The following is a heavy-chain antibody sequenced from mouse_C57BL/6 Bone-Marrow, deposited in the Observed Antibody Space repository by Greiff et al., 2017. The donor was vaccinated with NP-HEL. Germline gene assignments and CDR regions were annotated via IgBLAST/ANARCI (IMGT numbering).Heavy chain of an antibody. Sequence: EVKLVESGGGLVKPGGSLKLSCAASGFTFSSYAMSWVRQTPEKRLEWVATISDGGSYTYYPDNVQGRFTIARDNAQNNLYLQMSHLKSEDTAMYYCARADSSGYVYYAMDYWGQGTSVTVSS. CDR2: ISDGGSYT. CDR1: GFTFSSYA. V-gene: IGHV5-4*03. J-gene: IGHJ4*01. D-gene: IGHD3-2*02. CDR3: ARADSSGYVYYAMDY.